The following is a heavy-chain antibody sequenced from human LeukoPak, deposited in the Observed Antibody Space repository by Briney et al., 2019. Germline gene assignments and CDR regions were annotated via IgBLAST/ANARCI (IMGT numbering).Heavy chain of an antibody. CDR2: VYPADSDT. D-gene: IGHD7-27*01. CDR3: ARRGDPDLAGNIQH. CDR1: GYSFTSYW. Sequence: GESLKISCKGSGYSFTSYWIAWVRQRPGQGVGGSGLVYPADSDTRYSESFQGQVTISVDKSNNTAYLQWNNLNASDSAMYYCARRGDPDLAGNIQHWGQGTLVTVSS. V-gene: IGHV5-51*01. J-gene: IGHJ1*01.